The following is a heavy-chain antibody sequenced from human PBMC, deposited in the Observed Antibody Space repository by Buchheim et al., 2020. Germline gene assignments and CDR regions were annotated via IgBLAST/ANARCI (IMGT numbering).Heavy chain of an antibody. CDR1: GYSFTSYW. J-gene: IGHJ4*02. CDR3: ARQRRESHNWNPYYFDY. Sequence: EVQLVQSGAEVKKPGESLKISCKGSGYSFTSYWIGWVRQMPGKGLEWMGIIYPGDSDTSYSPSFQGQVTISADKSISPASLQWSSLKASDTAMYYCARQRRESHNWNPYYFDYWGQGTL. V-gene: IGHV5-51*01. D-gene: IGHD1-20*01. CDR2: IYPGDSDT.